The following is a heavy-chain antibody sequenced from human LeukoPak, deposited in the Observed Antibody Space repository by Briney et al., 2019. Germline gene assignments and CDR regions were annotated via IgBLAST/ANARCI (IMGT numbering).Heavy chain of an antibody. CDR1: GGTFSSYA. CDR2: IIPIFGTA. Sequence: GASVKVSCKASGGTFSSYAISWVRQAPGQGLEWMGGIIPIFGTANYAQKFQGRLTISQSSSIDTVYMELNSLTSEDTAVYYCARRGLVAGIYDLVYGFDIWGQGTMVTVSS. V-gene: IGHV1-69*06. D-gene: IGHD3/OR15-3a*01. CDR3: ARRGLVAGIYDLVYGFDI. J-gene: IGHJ3*02.